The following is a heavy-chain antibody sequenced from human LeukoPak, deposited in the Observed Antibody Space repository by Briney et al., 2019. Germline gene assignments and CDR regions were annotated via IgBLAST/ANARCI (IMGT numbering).Heavy chain of an antibody. Sequence: PGRSLRLSCAASGFTFSSYWMSWVRQAPGKGLEWVANIKQDGSEKYYVDSVKGRFTISRDNAKNSLYLQMNSLRAEDTAVYYCARDFSGLPFDIWGQGTMVTVSS. J-gene: IGHJ3*02. CDR2: IKQDGSEK. D-gene: IGHD6-19*01. CDR3: ARDFSGLPFDI. V-gene: IGHV3-7*01. CDR1: GFTFSSYW.